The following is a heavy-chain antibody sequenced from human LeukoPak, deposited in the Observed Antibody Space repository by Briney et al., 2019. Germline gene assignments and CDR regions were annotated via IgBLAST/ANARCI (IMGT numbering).Heavy chain of an antibody. CDR1: GYTFTSYG. V-gene: IGHV1-18*01. CDR2: ISAYNGNT. J-gene: IGHJ5*02. Sequence: ASVKVSCKASGYTFTSYGISWVRQAPGQGLEWTGWISAYNGNTNYAQKLQGRVTMTTDTSTSTAYMELRSLRSDDTAVYYCAREAMRGVQSGVFDPWGQGTLVTVSS. CDR3: AREAMRGVQSGVFDP. D-gene: IGHD1-1*01.